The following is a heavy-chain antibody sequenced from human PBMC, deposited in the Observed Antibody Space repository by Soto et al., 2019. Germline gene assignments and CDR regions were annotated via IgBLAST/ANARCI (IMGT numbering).Heavy chain of an antibody. V-gene: IGHV4-30-2*01. Sequence: PSETLSLTCAVSGGSISSGGYSWSWIRQPPGKGLEWIGYIYHSGSTYYNPSLKSRVTISVDRSKNQFSLKLSSVTAADTAVYYCARGGNVSQNWFDPWGQGTLVTVSS. CDR3: ARGGNVSQNWFDP. CDR2: IYHSGST. J-gene: IGHJ5*02. CDR1: GGSISSGGYS. D-gene: IGHD1-1*01.